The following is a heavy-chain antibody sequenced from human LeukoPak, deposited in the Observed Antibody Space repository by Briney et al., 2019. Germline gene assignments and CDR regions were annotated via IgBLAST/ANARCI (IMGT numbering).Heavy chain of an antibody. J-gene: IGHJ4*02. V-gene: IGHV3-23*01. CDR1: GFTFRSYV. Sequence: GGSLRLSCAASGFTFRSYVMSWVRQAPGKGLEWVSAISGSGGSTYYADSVKGRFTISRDNSKNTLYLQMNNLRAEDTAVYYCAKSYDYVWGSYRSSGYYFDYWGQGTLVTVSS. D-gene: IGHD3-16*02. CDR3: AKSYDYVWGSYRSSGYYFDY. CDR2: ISGSGGST.